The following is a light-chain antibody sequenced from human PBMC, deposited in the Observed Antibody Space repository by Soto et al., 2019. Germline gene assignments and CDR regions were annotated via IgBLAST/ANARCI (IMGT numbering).Light chain of an antibody. V-gene: IGLV2-14*03. CDR3: SSYSGTTRVV. CDR1: SNDVGIYNF. Sequence: QSALTQPASVSGSLGQSITISCTGTSNDVGIYNFVSWYQQYPGKAPKLILFDVSSRPSGVSNRFSGSKSGNTASLTISGLQAEDEAYYYCSSYSGTTRVVFGGGTQLTVL. J-gene: IGLJ2*01. CDR2: DVS.